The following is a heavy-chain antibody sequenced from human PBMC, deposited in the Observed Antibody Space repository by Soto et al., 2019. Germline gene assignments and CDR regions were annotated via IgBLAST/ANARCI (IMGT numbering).Heavy chain of an antibody. CDR2: ISYDGSKK. CDR3: ARGAGITVAATSFDY. D-gene: IGHD6-19*01. CDR1: GFTFSSYS. V-gene: IGHV3-30-3*01. J-gene: IGHJ4*02. Sequence: QVQLVESGGGVVQPGRSLRLSCAASGFTFSSYSMHWVRQAPGKGLEWVAVISYDGSKKYNADSVKGRFTIARDNSKNTLYLQMNSLRAEDTAVYYCARGAGITVAATSFDYWGQGTLVTVSS.